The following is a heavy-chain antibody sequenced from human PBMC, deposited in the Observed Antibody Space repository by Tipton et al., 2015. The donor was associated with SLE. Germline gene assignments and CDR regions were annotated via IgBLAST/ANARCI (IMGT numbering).Heavy chain of an antibody. J-gene: IGHJ3*02. CDR3: AREEGGAFDI. Sequence: LRLSCAVSAYSISSGYYWGWIRQPPGKGLEWIGSIYHSGSTYYNPSLKSRVTISVDTSKNQFSLKLTSVTAADTAVYYCAREEGGAFDIWGQGTMVTVSS. V-gene: IGHV4-38-2*02. CDR2: IYHSGST. CDR1: AYSISSGYY. D-gene: IGHD3-16*01.